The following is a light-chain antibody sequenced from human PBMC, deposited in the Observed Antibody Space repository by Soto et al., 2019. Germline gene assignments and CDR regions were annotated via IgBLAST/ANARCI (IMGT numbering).Light chain of an antibody. V-gene: IGKV1-39*01. CDR3: DQTFSFSHT. CDR1: QSVSTY. Sequence: DIELTQSPSSLSASVGDRVTINCRASQSVSTYLNWYQQRPGGAPKLLISASSSLQSGVPSRFSGSGSGTAFTLTISSLQLDEFAADYCDQTFSFSHTFGQGTKLEIK. CDR2: ASS. J-gene: IGKJ2*01.